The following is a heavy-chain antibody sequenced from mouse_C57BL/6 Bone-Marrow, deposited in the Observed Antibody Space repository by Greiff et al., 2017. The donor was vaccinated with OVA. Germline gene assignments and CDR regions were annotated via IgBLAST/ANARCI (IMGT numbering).Heavy chain of an antibody. CDR3: ARRDFDY. V-gene: IGHV5-6*02. CDR1: GFTFSSYG. Sequence: EVKLVESGGDLVKPGGSLKLSCAASGFTFSSYGMAWVRQTPDKRLEWVAIISSGGSYTYYPDSVKGRFTISRDNAKNTLYVQMSSLKCEDTAKYYCARRDFDYWGQGTTLTVSS. CDR2: ISSGGSYT. J-gene: IGHJ2*01.